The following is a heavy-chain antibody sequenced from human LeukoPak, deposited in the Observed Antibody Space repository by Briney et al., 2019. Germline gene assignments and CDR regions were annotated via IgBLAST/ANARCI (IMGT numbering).Heavy chain of an antibody. Sequence: SETLSLTCSVSGYSISSGYYWGWIRQPPGKGLEWIGSIYHSGSTYYNPSLKSRVTISVDTSKNQFSLKLSSVTAADTAVYYCARGLGTMVRGVIARPFDYWGQGTLVTVSS. CDR2: IYHSGST. CDR1: GYSISSGYY. V-gene: IGHV4-38-2*02. CDR3: ARGLGTMVRGVIARPFDY. J-gene: IGHJ4*02. D-gene: IGHD3-10*01.